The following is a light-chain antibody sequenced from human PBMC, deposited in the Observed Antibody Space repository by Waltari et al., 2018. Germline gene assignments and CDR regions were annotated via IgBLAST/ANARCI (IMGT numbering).Light chain of an antibody. CDR3: CSFAGSKWV. V-gene: IGLV2-8*01. CDR1: SSDVGGYNY. J-gene: IGLJ3*02. CDR2: EVS. Sequence: QSALTQPPSASGSPGQSVTISCTGTSSDVGGYNYVSWYQQHPCKAPKFIIYEVSKRPSGVPDRVSGSKSGKTASLTVAGLRAEDEAEYYCCSFAGSKWVFGGGTKLTVL.